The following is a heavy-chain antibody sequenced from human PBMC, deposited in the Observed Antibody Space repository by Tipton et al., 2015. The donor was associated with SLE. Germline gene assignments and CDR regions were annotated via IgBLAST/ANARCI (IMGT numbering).Heavy chain of an antibody. CDR3: TRRIVLPSANYWYFDL. D-gene: IGHD5/OR15-5a*01. J-gene: IGHJ2*01. CDR1: GDSVSSGDYY. Sequence: GLVKPSETLSLTCTVSGDSVSSGDYYWSWIRQLPGKGLEWIGYIYSSVNMYSNPSLKSRVTISVDTSKNHFSLKLSSVTAADTAVYYCTRRIVLPSANYWYFDLWGRGTLITVSS. V-gene: IGHV4-30-4*01. CDR2: IYSSVNM.